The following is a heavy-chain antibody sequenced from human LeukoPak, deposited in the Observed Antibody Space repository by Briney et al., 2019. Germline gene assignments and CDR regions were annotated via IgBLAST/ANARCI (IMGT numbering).Heavy chain of an antibody. CDR1: GFTFSSYA. Sequence: GRSLRLSCAASGFTFSSYAMHWVRQAPGKGLEWVAVISYDGSNKYYADSVKGRFTISRDNSKNTLYLQMNSLRAEDTAVYYCARVEVDCSSTSCYFDYWGQGTLVTVSS. CDR3: ARVEVDCSSTSCYFDY. J-gene: IGHJ4*02. CDR2: ISYDGSNK. V-gene: IGHV3-30*04. D-gene: IGHD2-2*01.